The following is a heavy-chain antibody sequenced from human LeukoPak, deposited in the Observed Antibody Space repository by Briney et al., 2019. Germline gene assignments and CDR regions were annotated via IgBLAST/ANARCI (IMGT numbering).Heavy chain of an antibody. D-gene: IGHD3-16*01. CDR1: GYTFTSYY. CDR3: ARAGGIYFDY. V-gene: IGHV1-46*01. CDR2: INASGGST. Sequence: ASVKVSCKASGYTFTSYYIHWVRQAPGQGLEWMGIINASGGSTSNAQKFQGRVTMTRDTSTSTVYIELRSLRSEDTAVYYCARAGGIYFDYWGQGTLVTVSS. J-gene: IGHJ4*02.